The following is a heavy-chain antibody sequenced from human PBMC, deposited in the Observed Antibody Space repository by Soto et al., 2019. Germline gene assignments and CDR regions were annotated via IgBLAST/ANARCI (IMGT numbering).Heavy chain of an antibody. J-gene: IGHJ3*02. CDR1: SGSISIINW. CDR2: IHHRGSI. CDR3: ARVTESDAFDI. Sequence: SDTLSLTCAVSSGSISIINWWSWVRQPPGKGLEWIGEIHHRGSINYNPSLKSRLTISVDKSKNQFSLNLSSVTAADTAVYYCARVTESDAFDIWGQGTMVTVSS. V-gene: IGHV4-4*02.